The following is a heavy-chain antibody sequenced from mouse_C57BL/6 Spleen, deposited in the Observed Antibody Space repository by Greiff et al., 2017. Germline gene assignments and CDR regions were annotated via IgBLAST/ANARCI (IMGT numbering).Heavy chain of an antibody. CDR3: ARDYGLKGFDY. D-gene: IGHD1-1*01. CDR1: GYTFTSYW. V-gene: IGHV1-64*01. J-gene: IGHJ2*01. CDR2: IHPNSGST. Sequence: QVQLQQPGAELVKPGASVKLSCKASGYTFTSYWMHWVKQRPGQGLEWIGMIHPNSGSTNYNEKFKSKATLTVDKSSSTAYMQLSSLTSEDSAVYCCARDYGLKGFDYWGQGTTLTVSS.